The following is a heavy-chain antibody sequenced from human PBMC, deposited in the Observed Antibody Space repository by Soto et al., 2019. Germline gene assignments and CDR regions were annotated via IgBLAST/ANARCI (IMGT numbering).Heavy chain of an antibody. CDR2: IAASDGAT. Sequence: GGSLRLSCVASGFTFSTYAMSWVRQAPGKGLEWVAGIAASDGATYYADSVKGRFTISRDNSKNTLYLQMNSPRAEDTTVYYCAKHFHIVVRFSPLFSFYGLDVWGQGTTGTSP. CDR3: AKHFHIVVRFSPLFSFYGLDV. J-gene: IGHJ6*02. V-gene: IGHV3-23*01. CDR1: GFTFSTYA. D-gene: IGHD2-2*01.